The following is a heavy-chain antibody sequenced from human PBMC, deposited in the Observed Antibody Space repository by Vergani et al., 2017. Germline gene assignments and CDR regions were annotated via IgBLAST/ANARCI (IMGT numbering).Heavy chain of an antibody. CDR3: ARSQMATNDFDL. Sequence: QAQLEQSDSEVKKPGDSVTLSCKTSGYTFVNHPITWVRQAPGPGLEWMGWISPYNHKTLYSQKVEGRVTMTSDTSSSTVFLELRRLTSDDTAIYYCARSQMATNDFDLWGRGTLVTVSS. CDR2: ISPYNHKT. J-gene: IGHJ4*02. V-gene: IGHV1-18*04. CDR1: GYTFVNHP. D-gene: IGHD5-24*01.